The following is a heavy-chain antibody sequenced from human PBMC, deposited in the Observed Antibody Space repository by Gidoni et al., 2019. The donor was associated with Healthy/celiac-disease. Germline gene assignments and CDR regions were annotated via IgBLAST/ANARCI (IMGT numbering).Heavy chain of an antibody. V-gene: IGHV3-30-3*01. CDR1: GFTFSSYA. J-gene: IGHJ3*02. D-gene: IGHD3-16*02. Sequence: QVQLVESGGGVVQPGNSLRLSCAASGFTFSSYALLWVRQALGKGREWVAVISYDGSNNYYADSVKGRFTISRDNSKNTLYLQMNSLRAEDTAVYYCARSRGYDYVWGSYRYGAFDIWGQGTMVTVSS. CDR3: ARSRGYDYVWGSYRYGAFDI. CDR2: ISYDGSNN.